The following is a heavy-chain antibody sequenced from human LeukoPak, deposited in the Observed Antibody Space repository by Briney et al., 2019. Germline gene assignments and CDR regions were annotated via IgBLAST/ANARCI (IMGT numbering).Heavy chain of an antibody. CDR1: GYTFTSYD. V-gene: IGHV1-8*01. CDR3: ARAKDYGDHNYYYGMDV. D-gene: IGHD4-17*01. Sequence: ASVKVSCKASGYTFTSYDINWVRQATGQGLEWMGWMNPNSGNTGYAQKFQGRVTMTRNTSISTAYMELSSLRSEDTAVYYCARAKDYGDHNYYYGMDVWGKGTRSPSPQ. J-gene: IGHJ6*04. CDR2: MNPNSGNT.